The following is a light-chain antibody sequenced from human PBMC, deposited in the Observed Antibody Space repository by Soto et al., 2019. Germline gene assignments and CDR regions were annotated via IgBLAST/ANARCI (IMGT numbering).Light chain of an antibody. V-gene: IGKV3-15*01. CDR2: GAS. Sequence: EIVMTQSPATLSVSPGERATLSCRASQSVSSNLAWYQQKPGQASSLLIYGASTRATGIPARFSGSGSGTEFTLTISSLKSEDFAVYYCQQYNNWPPYTFGQGTKLEIK. J-gene: IGKJ2*01. CDR3: QQYNNWPPYT. CDR1: QSVSSN.